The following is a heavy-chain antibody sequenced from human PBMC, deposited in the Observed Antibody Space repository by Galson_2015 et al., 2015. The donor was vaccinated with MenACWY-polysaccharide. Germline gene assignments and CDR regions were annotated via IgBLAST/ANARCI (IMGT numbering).Heavy chain of an antibody. V-gene: IGHV3-7*01. J-gene: IGHJ6*02. CDR3: ARGHLGLGV. Sequence: SLRLSCAASGLTFSNWWMTWVRQSPGKGLEWVASIKKDGSEKYYVDSVKGRFTISRDIAKDSLYLQMNSLRAEDTAVYFCARGHLGLGVRGQGTTVTVSS. CDR2: IKKDGSEK. CDR1: GLTFSNWW.